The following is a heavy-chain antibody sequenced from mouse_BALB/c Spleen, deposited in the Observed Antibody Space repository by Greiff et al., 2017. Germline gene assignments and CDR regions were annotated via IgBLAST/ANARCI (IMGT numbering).Heavy chain of an antibody. D-gene: IGHD2-2*01. V-gene: IGHV2-9*02. CDR3: ARAYGYDTPFAY. Sequence: VKLVESGPGLVAPSQSLSITCTVSGFSLTSYGVHWVRQPPGKGLEWLGVIWAGGSTNYNSALMSRLSISKDNSKSQVFLKMNSLQTDDTAMYYCARAYGYDTPFAYWGQGTLVTVSA. CDR1: GFSLTSYG. J-gene: IGHJ3*01. CDR2: IWAGGST.